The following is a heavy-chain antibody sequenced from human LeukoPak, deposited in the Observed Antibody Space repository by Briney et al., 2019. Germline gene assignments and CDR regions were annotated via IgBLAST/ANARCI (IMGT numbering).Heavy chain of an antibody. CDR2: IYYSGST. CDR3: ARVVITFGAAVAKGFDC. J-gene: IGHJ4*02. Sequence: SETLSLTCTVSGGSISSYYWSWIRQPPGKGLEWIGYIYYSGSTNYNPSLKSRVTISVDTSKNQFSLKLSSVTAADTAVYYCARVVITFGAAVAKGFDCWGQGTLVTVSS. CDR1: GGSISSYY. D-gene: IGHD3-16*01. V-gene: IGHV4-59*01.